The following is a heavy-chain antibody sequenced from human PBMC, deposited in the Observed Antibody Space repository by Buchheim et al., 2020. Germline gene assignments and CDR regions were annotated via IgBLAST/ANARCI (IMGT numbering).Heavy chain of an antibody. CDR3: ARDRVRLGPNIYFYGMDV. V-gene: IGHV4-61*02. CDR2: IDSNGIM. Sequence: QVYLQESGPGLVKSSQTLSLTCSVSSGYVSSGSYYWTWIRQPAGKGLEWIGRIDSNGIMNYNLPLKTRLNITMDRSKNEFSLKVNSVTATDTAVYFCARDRVRLGPNIYFYGMDVWGQGTT. D-gene: IGHD1-26*01. J-gene: IGHJ6*02. CDR1: SGYVSSGSYY.